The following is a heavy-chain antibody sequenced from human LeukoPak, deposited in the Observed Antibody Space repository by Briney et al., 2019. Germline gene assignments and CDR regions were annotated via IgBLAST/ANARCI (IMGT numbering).Heavy chain of an antibody. CDR2: INPNSGGT. V-gene: IGHV1-2*04. D-gene: IGHD4-17*01. J-gene: IGHJ6*02. Sequence: ASVKVSCKASGYTFTGYYMHWVRQAPGQGLEWMGWINPNSGGTNYAQKFQGWVTMTRDTSISTAYMELSRLRSDDTAVYYCARGVYGDYVNYYYYYGMDVWGQGTTVTVSS. CDR1: GYTFTGYY. CDR3: ARGVYGDYVNYYYYYGMDV.